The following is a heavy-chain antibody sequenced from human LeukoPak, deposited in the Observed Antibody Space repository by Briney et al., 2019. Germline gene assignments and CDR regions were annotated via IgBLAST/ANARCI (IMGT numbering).Heavy chain of an antibody. V-gene: IGHV4-39*01. CDR1: GGSISSSSYY. CDR2: IYYSGST. D-gene: IGHD5-18*01. J-gene: IGHJ4*02. Sequence: SETLSLTCTVPGGSISSSSYYWGWIRQPPGKGLEWIGSIYYSGSTYYNPSLKSRVTISVDTSKNQFSLKLSSVSAADTAVYYCARGDVRRGYSYGRFDYWGQGTLVTVSS. CDR3: ARGDVRRGYSYGRFDY.